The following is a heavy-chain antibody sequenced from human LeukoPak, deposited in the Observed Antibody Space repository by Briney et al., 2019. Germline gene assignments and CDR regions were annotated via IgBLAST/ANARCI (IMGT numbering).Heavy chain of an antibody. J-gene: IGHJ6*02. CDR2: MNYNSGNT. CDR1: GYTFTGYY. Sequence: GASVKVSCKASGYTFTGYYMHWVRQAPGQGLEWMGWMNYNSGNTGYAQKFQGRVIMTRNISISTAYMELRSLRSDDTAVYYCARGGTKSLPRGPYPQPDYYYYGMDVWGQGTTVTVSS. V-gene: IGHV1-8*02. D-gene: IGHD1-1*01. CDR3: ARGGTKSLPRGPYPQPDYYYYGMDV.